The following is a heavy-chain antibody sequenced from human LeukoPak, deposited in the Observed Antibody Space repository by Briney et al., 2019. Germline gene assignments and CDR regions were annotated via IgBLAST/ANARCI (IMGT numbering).Heavy chain of an antibody. J-gene: IGHJ4*01. CDR3: GRGQGGPSG. CDR1: GFSIGASW. V-gene: IGHV3-74*01. Sequence: PGGSLRLSCGASGFSIGASWMHWVRQAPGKGLVWISRISIDGTETIYGDSVKGRFIISRDNAKNTLYLQMNSLGVEDTAVYYCGRGQGGPSGWGHGTLVTVSS. D-gene: IGHD6-25*01. CDR2: ISIDGTET.